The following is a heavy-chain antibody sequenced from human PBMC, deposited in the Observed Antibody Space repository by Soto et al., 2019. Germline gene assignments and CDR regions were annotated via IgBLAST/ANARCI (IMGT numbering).Heavy chain of an antibody. CDR2: IWYDGSNK. Sequence: GGSLRLSCSASGFTFSSYGMHWVRQAPGKGLEWVAVIWYDGSNKYYADSVKGRFTISRDNSKNTLYLQMNSLRAEDTAVYYCARDQYYDSSGYYYAEYFQHWGQGTLVTVS. CDR3: ARDQYYDSSGYYYAEYFQH. D-gene: IGHD3-22*01. J-gene: IGHJ1*01. V-gene: IGHV3-33*01. CDR1: GFTFSSYG.